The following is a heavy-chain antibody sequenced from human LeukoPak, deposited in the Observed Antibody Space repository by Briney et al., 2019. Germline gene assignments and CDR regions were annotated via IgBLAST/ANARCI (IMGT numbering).Heavy chain of an antibody. J-gene: IGHJ4*02. Sequence: ASVKVSCKVPGYTLTELSMHWVRQAPGKGLEWMGGFDTEDGGTIYAQKFQGRVTMTEDTSTDTAYMELSSLRSEDTAVYYWASRSHLVGYYSRLYFDYWGQRTLVTVSS. V-gene: IGHV1-24*01. CDR1: GYTLTELS. CDR3: ASRSHLVGYYSRLYFDY. CDR2: FDTEDGGT. D-gene: IGHD3-22*01.